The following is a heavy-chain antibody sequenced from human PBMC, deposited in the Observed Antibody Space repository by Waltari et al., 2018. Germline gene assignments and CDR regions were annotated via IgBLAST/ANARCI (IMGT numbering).Heavy chain of an antibody. V-gene: IGHV3-48*03. CDR2: ISNSGSTT. J-gene: IGHJ6*03. CDR3: ARPSTEYYYYYYYMDV. Sequence: EVQVVAPGGGLVQPGGSLRLSCAASGFTFSNYEMHWVRQAPGKGLEWVSYISNSGSTTYYADSVKGRFTISRDNAKNSMYLEMDSLRAEDTAVYYCARPSTEYYYYYYYMDVWGKGTTVTVS. CDR1: GFTFSNYE.